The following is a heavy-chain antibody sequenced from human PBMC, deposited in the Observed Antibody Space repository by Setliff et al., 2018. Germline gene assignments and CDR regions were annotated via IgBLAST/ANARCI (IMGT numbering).Heavy chain of an antibody. V-gene: IGHV4-59*10. CDR2: IYTNGGT. Sequence: PSETLSLTCAVYGGSFSGYYWNWIRQPAGKGLEWIGNIYTNGGTDYSPSLRSRVTISLGTSKNHFSLQLTSVTAADTAIYYCAKSDDNFQYPDYWGQGTLVTVSS. CDR3: AKSDDNFQYPDY. J-gene: IGHJ4*01. D-gene: IGHD1-1*01. CDR1: GGSFSGYY.